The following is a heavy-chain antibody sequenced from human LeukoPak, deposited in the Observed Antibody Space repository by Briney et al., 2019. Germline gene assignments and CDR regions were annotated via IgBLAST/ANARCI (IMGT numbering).Heavy chain of an antibody. CDR1: GFTFSSYG. V-gene: IGHV3-33*06. D-gene: IGHD3-10*01. CDR2: IWYDGSNK. Sequence: GRSLRLSCAASGFTFSSYGMHRVRQAPGKGLEWVAVIWYDGSNKYYADSVKGRFTISRDNSKNTLYLQMNSLRAEDTAVYYCAKDRAAGGFGDSLDYWGQGTLVTVSS. CDR3: AKDRAAGGFGDSLDY. J-gene: IGHJ4*02.